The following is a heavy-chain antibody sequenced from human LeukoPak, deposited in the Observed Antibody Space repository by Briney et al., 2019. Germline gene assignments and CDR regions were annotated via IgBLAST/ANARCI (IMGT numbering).Heavy chain of an antibody. J-gene: IGHJ4*02. Sequence: PSETLTLTCTVSGGSISSSSYYWAWIRQSPGKGLEWIANIYYSGSTYYNPSLNSRVTISVDTSKNQFSLKLSSVTAADTAIYYCARGPGINGWDFHYWGQGTLVTVSS. CDR1: GGSISSSSYY. CDR3: ARGPGINGWDFHY. D-gene: IGHD6-19*01. CDR2: IYYSGST. V-gene: IGHV4-39*07.